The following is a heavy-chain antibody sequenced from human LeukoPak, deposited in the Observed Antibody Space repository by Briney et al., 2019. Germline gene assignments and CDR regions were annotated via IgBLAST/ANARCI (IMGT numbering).Heavy chain of an antibody. CDR1: GYTFTDYY. CDR2: INPNSGVA. D-gene: IGHD4-17*01. J-gene: IGHJ6*01. CDR3: ARDSTVTTRPYSYDGMGV. V-gene: IGHV1-2*02. Sequence: ASVMVSFKASGYTFTDYYLHWVRQGPGQGPEWMGWINPNSGVANYAQKFQGRVSMTRDKSMSTAYMELSSLTSGDTAIYYCARDSTVTTRPYSYDGMGVSGQGTTVTDSS.